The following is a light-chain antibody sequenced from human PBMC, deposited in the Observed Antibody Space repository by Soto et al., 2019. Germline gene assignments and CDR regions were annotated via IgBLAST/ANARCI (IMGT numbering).Light chain of an antibody. CDR3: SSYTSSSTL. CDR1: SIDIRFYQP. J-gene: IGLJ1*01. Sequence: VLTQAASGAGSAWQSITNPRTRTSIDIRFYQPVSWYQPHPGKAPKLMIYAVTDRPSGVSSRFSGSQSGNTASLTISGIPPEDEADYYCSSYTSSSTLFGTGTKVTV. V-gene: IGLV2-14*01. CDR2: AVT.